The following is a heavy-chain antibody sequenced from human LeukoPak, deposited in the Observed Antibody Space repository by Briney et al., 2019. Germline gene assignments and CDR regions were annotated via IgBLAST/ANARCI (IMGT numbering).Heavy chain of an antibody. CDR1: GGSFSGYY. D-gene: IGHD6-13*01. Sequence: SETLSLTCAVYGGSFSGYYWSWIRQPPGKGLEWIAEINHSGSTNYNPSLKSRVTISVDTSKNQFSLKLSSVTAADTAVYYCARESRIAAAGTDDYWYFDLWGRGTLVTVSS. V-gene: IGHV4-34*01. CDR3: ARESRIAAAGTDDYWYFDL. CDR2: INHSGST. J-gene: IGHJ2*01.